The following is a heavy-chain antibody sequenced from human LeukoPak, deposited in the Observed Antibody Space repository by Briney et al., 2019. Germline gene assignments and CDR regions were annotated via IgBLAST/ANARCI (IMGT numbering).Heavy chain of an antibody. V-gene: IGHV3-21*01. CDR3: VRDVSRRIGMDV. Sequence: GGSLRLSCAASGFTFSSYEMNWVRQAPGKGLEWVSTISPVSSYTWYAESVKGRFTISRDNPKNSLYLQMDSLRAEDTAVYYCVRDVSRRIGMDVWGQGTTVTVSS. J-gene: IGHJ6*02. CDR1: GFTFSSYE. CDR2: ISPVSSYT. D-gene: IGHD2/OR15-2a*01.